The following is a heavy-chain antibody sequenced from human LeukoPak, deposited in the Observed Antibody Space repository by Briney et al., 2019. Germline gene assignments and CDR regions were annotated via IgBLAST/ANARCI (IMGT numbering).Heavy chain of an antibody. CDR3: ARYGLEGFDP. D-gene: IGHD4-17*01. CDR1: GFTFSNYW. J-gene: IGHJ5*02. CDR2: INSDGINT. Sequence: GGSLRLSCAASGFTFSNYWMHWVRQAPGKGLVWVSRINSDGINTSYADSVKGRFTISRDNAKNSLYLQMNSLRAEDTAVYYCARYGLEGFDPWGQGTLVTVSS. V-gene: IGHV3-74*01.